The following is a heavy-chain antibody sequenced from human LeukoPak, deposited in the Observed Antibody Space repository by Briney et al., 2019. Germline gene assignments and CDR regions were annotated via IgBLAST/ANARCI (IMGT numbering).Heavy chain of an antibody. CDR3: ARVTLIGNYDFWSGYNWFDP. Sequence: PGRSLRLSCAASGFTFSSYGMHWVRQAPGKGLEWVANIKQDGSEKYYVDSVKGRFTISRDNAKNSLYLQMNSLRAEDTAVYYCARVTLIGNYDFWSGYNWFDPWGQGTLVTVSS. V-gene: IGHV3-7*01. CDR2: IKQDGSEK. J-gene: IGHJ5*02. D-gene: IGHD3-3*01. CDR1: GFTFSSYG.